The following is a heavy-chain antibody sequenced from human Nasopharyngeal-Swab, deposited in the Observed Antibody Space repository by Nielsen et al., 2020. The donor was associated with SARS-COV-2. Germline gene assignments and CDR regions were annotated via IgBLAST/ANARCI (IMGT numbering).Heavy chain of an antibody. V-gene: IGHV3-23*01. CDR2: ISGSGGST. D-gene: IGHD2-2*01. CDR3: AKCRSSTGCMRMGGAWNWFDP. J-gene: IGHJ5*02. Sequence: RQPPGKGLEWVSAISGSGGSTYYADSVKGRFTISRDSSKNTLYLQMNSLRAEDTAVYYCAKCRSSTGCMRMGGAWNWFDPWGQGTLVTVSS.